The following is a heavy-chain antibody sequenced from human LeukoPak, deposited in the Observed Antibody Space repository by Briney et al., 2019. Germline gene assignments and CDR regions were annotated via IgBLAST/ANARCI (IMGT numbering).Heavy chain of an antibody. CDR1: GGSFSDYW. V-gene: IGHV4-34*01. J-gene: IGHJ4*02. D-gene: IGHD2-21*02. Sequence: SETLSLTCAVYGGSFSDYWWTWIRQSPGKGLEWIGEVNHSGRTNYNPSLKSRVSISVDRSKKQFSLKLTSVTAADTAFYYCAKDKDNYCGGDCQGFDYWGQGTLVTVSS. CDR3: AKDKDNYCGGDCQGFDY. CDR2: VNHSGRT.